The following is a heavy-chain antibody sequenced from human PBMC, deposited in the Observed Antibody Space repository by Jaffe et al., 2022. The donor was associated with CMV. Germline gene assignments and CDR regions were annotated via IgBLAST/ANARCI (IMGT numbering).Heavy chain of an antibody. CDR1: GFTFDDYA. J-gene: IGHJ6*02. V-gene: IGHV3-9*01. D-gene: IGHD2-21*02. Sequence: EVQLVESGGGLVQPGRSLRLSCAASGFTFDDYAMHWVRQAPGKGLEWVSGISWNSGSIGYADSVKGRFTISRDNAKNSLYLQMNSLRAEDTALYYCAKDGNPGGGNSEDYYYYGMDVWGQGTTVTVSS. CDR3: AKDGNPGGGNSEDYYYYGMDV. CDR2: ISWNSGSI.